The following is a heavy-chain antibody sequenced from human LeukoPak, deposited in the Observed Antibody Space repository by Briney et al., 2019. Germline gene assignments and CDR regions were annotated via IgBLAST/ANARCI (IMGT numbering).Heavy chain of an antibody. CDR1: GFTFTRYA. Sequence: PGGSLRLSCAASGFTFTRYAMHWVRQAPGKGLEWLAGIWSDGTNKYYADSVKGRFTISRDNSKNTLYLQMNSLGAEDTAVYYCAKGHRYCTSGNCNSAVDYWGQGTLVTVSS. V-gene: IGHV3-33*06. J-gene: IGHJ4*02. CDR3: AKGHRYCTSGNCNSAVDY. CDR2: IWSDGTNK. D-gene: IGHD2-15*01.